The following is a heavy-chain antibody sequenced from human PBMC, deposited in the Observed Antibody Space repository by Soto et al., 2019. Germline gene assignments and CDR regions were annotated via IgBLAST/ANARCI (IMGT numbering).Heavy chain of an antibody. D-gene: IGHD3-22*01. J-gene: IGHJ5*02. Sequence: PSETLSLTCTVSGGSISSGDYYWSWIRQPPWKGLEWIGYIYYSGSTYYNPSLKSRVTISVDTSKNQFSLKLSSVTAADTAVYYCARDRGLDSSGYLRWFDPWGQGXLVTVYS. CDR2: IYYSGST. V-gene: IGHV4-30-4*01. CDR3: ARDRGLDSSGYLRWFDP. CDR1: GGSISSGDYY.